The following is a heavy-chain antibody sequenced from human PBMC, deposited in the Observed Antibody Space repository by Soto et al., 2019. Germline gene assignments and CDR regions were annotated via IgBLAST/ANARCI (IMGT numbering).Heavy chain of an antibody. D-gene: IGHD3-10*01. CDR2: ISGSGGST. J-gene: IGHJ4*02. Sequence: GXSLRLACAASGFSFSSYALSWFRQAPVNGLEWVSAISGSGGSTYYADSVKGRFTISRDNSKNTLYLQMNSLRAEDTAVYYCAKDGPYGSGSYYNPLDYWGQGTLVTVSS. V-gene: IGHV3-23*01. CDR3: AKDGPYGSGSYYNPLDY. CDR1: GFSFSSYA.